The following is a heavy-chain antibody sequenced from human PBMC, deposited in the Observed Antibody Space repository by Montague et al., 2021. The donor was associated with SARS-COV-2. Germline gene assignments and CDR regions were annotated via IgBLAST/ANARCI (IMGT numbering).Heavy chain of an antibody. CDR3: ASGMIRGVTTPFDY. D-gene: IGHD3-10*01. CDR2: IYYSGTT. V-gene: IGHV4-39*02. J-gene: IGHJ4*02. Sequence: SETLSLTCTVSSGSIISSYYCWGCMRQPPGQELDGVVNIYYSGTTYYNPSLQSRGTISVYTSKNHLSLRLSSVTAADTAVYFCASGMIRGVTTPFDYWGQGSLVTVSS. CDR1: SGSIISSYYC.